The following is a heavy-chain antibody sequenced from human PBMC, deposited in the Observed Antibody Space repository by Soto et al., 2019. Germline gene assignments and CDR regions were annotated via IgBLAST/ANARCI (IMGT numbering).Heavy chain of an antibody. CDR3: ARDPSDFWSGYFSDIFDS. J-gene: IGHJ4*02. CDR2: IWYDGSNK. CDR1: GFTFSSYG. V-gene: IGHV3-33*01. D-gene: IGHD3-3*01. Sequence: GGSLRLSCAASGFTFSSYGMHWVRQAPGKGLEWVAVIWYDGSNKYYADSVKGRFTISRDNSKNTLYLQMNSLRAEDTAVYYCARDPSDFWSGYFSDIFDSWGQGTLVTVSS.